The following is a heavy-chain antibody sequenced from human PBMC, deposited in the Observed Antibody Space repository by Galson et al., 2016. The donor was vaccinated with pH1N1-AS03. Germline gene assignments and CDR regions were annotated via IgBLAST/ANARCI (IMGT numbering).Heavy chain of an antibody. V-gene: IGHV3-23*01. D-gene: IGHD3-22*01. Sequence: SLRLSCAASGFTFSTYDFIWARQAPGKGLEWVSTNSAASYGPYYADSVKGRFTVSRDNSKSTVYLQMSSLIADDTARYYCARRRSHPDNTGRYCLDSLGQGSLVTVSS. CDR1: GFTFSTYD. CDR3: ARRRSHPDNTGRYCLDS. J-gene: IGHJ4*02. CDR2: NSAASYGP.